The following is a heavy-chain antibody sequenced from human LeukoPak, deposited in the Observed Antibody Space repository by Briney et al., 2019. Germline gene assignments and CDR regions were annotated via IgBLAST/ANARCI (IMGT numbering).Heavy chain of an antibody. CDR2: ISSSSSTI. J-gene: IGHJ6*02. D-gene: IGHD2-15*01. V-gene: IGHV3-48*04. Sequence: GGSLRLSCAASGFTFSSYSMNWVRQAPGKGLEWVSYISSSSSTIYYADSVKGRFTISRDNAKNSLYLQMNSLRAEDTAVYYCAREKYCSGGSCYSDYYYGMDVWGQGTTVTVSS. CDR1: GFTFSSYS. CDR3: AREKYCSGGSCYSDYYYGMDV.